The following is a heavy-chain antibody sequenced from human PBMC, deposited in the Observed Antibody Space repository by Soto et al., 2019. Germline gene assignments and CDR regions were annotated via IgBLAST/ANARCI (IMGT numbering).Heavy chain of an antibody. V-gene: IGHV3-30-3*01. D-gene: IGHD3-9*01. CDR2: ISYDGSNK. Sequence: GGSLRLSCAASGFTFISYAMNRVRQAPGKGLEWVAVISYDGSNKYYAASVKGRFTISRDNSKNTLYLQMNSLRAEDTAVYYCAREFESYXGQGTLVTVS. CDR3: AREFESY. J-gene: IGHJ4*02. CDR1: GFTFISYA.